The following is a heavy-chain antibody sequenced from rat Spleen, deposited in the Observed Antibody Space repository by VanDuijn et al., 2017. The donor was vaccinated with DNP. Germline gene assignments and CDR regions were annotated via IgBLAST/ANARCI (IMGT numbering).Heavy chain of an antibody. D-gene: IGHD5-1*01. Sequence: EVQLVETGGGLVQPGRSLKLSCAASGFTFSDYNMAWVRQTPKKGLEWVATITYVGGITYYRDSVKGRFTISRDNAKSTLYLQMDSLRSEETATYYCARVQLGYYALDAWGQGTSVTVSS. V-gene: IGHV5-7*01. CDR1: GFTFSDYN. J-gene: IGHJ4*01. CDR3: ARVQLGYYALDA. CDR2: ITYVGGIT.